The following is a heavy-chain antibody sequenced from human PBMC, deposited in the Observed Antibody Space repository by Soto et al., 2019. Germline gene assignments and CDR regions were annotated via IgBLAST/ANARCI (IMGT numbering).Heavy chain of an antibody. CDR1: GYTFTSYG. V-gene: IGHV1-18*01. CDR3: ARDIYYGSVPRFDY. J-gene: IGHJ4*02. CDR2: ISAYNGNT. Sequence: ASVKVSCKASGYTFTSYGISWVRQAPGQGLEWMGWISAYNGNTNYAQKLQGRVTMPTDTSTRTTYMELRSLRSDDTAVYYCARDIYYGSVPRFDYWGQGTLVTVSS. D-gene: IGHD3-10*01.